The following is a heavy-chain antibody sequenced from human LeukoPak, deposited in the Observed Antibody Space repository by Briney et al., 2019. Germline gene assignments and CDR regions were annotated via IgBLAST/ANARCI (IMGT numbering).Heavy chain of an antibody. Sequence: ASVKVSCKAPGGTFSSYAINWVRQATGQGLEWMGWMNPNSGNTGYAQKFQGRVTMTRNTSISTAYMELSSLRSEDTAVYYCARPLSSYYYYGMDVWGQGTTVTVSS. J-gene: IGHJ6*02. D-gene: IGHD2-2*01. CDR2: MNPNSGNT. CDR1: GGTFSSYA. CDR3: ARPLSSYYYYGMDV. V-gene: IGHV1-8*02.